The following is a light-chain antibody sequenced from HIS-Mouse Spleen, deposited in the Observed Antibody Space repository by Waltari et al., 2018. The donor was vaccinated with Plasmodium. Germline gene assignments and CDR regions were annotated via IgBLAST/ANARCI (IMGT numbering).Light chain of an antibody. CDR2: QES. CDR1: KLGDKY. J-gene: IGLJ2*01. V-gene: IGLV3-1*01. CDR3: QAWDSSTVV. Sequence: SYELIQPPSVSVSPGQTTSITCSGDKLGDKYACWYQQRPGQSPVLVSYQESKRPSWNPVRFSGSNAGNTATLTISGTQAMDEADYYCQAWDSSTVVFGGGTKLTVL.